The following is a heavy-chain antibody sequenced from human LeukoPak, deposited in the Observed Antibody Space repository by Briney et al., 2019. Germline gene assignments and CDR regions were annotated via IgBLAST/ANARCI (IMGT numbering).Heavy chain of an antibody. Sequence: SETLSLTCTVSGGSINSYYWTWIRQPPGKGLEWIGYIHYSGSTDYNPSLKSRVTISVDTSKNQFSLNLSSVTAADTAVYYCARGREKYYGSGSYGYWGQGILVTVSS. CDR1: GGSINSYY. CDR3: ARGREKYYGSGSYGY. V-gene: IGHV4-59*01. CDR2: IHYSGST. D-gene: IGHD3-10*01. J-gene: IGHJ4*02.